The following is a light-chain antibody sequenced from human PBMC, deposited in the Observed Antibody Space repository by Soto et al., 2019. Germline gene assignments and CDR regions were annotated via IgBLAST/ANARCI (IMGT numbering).Light chain of an antibody. CDR3: QQRSNWPPVFT. CDR2: DAS. Sequence: EIVLTQSPATLSLSPGERATLSCRASQSVSSYFAWYQQKPGQAPRFLIYDASNRATGIPARFSGSGSGTDFTLTISSLEPKDFAVYYCQQRSNWPPVFTFGPGTKVDIK. V-gene: IGKV3-11*01. J-gene: IGKJ3*01. CDR1: QSVSSY.